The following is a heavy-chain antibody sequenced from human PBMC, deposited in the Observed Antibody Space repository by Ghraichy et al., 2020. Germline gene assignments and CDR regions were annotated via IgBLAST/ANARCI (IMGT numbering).Heavy chain of an antibody. D-gene: IGHD3-10*01. J-gene: IGHJ4*02. CDR2: ISAYNGNT. CDR3: ARDRRYYYGSGTHLDY. V-gene: IGHV1-18*01. Sequence: ASVKVSCKASGYTFTSYGISWVRQAPGQGLEWMGWISAYNGNTNYAQKLQGRVTMTTDTSTSTAYMELRSLRSDDTAVYYCARDRRYYYGSGTHLDYWGQGTLVTVSS. CDR1: GYTFTSYG.